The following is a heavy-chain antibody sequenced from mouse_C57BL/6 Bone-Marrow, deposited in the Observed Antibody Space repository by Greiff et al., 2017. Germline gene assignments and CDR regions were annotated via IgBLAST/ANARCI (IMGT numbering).Heavy chain of an antibody. CDR2: IDPENGDT. CDR1: GFNIKDDY. V-gene: IGHV14-4*01. D-gene: IGHD1-1*01. J-gene: IGHJ2*01. CDR3: TAFTTVVAKGY. Sequence: EVQLQQSGAELVRPGASVKLSCTASGFNIKDDYMHWVQQRPEQGLEWIGWIDPENGDTEYASKFQGKATIAADTSTNTAYLQLSSLTSEDTAVYYCTAFTTVVAKGYWGQGTTLTVSS.